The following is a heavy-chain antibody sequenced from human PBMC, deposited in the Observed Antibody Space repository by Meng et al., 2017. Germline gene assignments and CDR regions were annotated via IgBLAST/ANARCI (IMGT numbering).Heavy chain of an antibody. D-gene: IGHD3/OR15-3a*01. CDR1: GFTSSTYN. Sequence: VHRVWAGGCLIHAGGYLNLSCAASGFTSSTYNMHWVRQAPGKGLVWVSRINDDGSSTTYTDSVRGRFTISRDNAKNTLYLQMNSLRAEDTAVYYCARDLNWVVWDYWGQGTLVTVSS. V-gene: IGHV3-74*01. CDR2: INDDGSST. CDR3: ARDLNWVVWDY. J-gene: IGHJ4*02.